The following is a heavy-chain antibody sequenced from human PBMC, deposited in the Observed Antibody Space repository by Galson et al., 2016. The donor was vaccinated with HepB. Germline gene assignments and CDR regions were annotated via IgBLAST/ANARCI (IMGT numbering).Heavy chain of an antibody. CDR1: GSSLSTYY. Sequence: LSLTCTVSGSSLSTYYWSWIRQPPGKGLEWIAYFYFSGSTNYNPSLKSRVTVSFDTSKNQFSLKLNSVTAADTAVYYCARDAGGPYDLWGRGTLVTVSS. V-gene: IGHV4-59*01. J-gene: IGHJ2*01. CDR3: ARDAGGPYDL. D-gene: IGHD3-16*01. CDR2: FYFSGST.